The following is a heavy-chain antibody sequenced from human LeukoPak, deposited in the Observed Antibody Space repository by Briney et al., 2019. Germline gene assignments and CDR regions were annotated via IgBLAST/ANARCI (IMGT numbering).Heavy chain of an antibody. J-gene: IGHJ4*02. CDR1: GFTFSNYW. CDR3: ARDSLIGRSMPKHSSSWSGDY. CDR2: INSDGSST. V-gene: IGHV3-74*01. Sequence: GGSLRLSCAASGFTFSNYWMHWVRQAPGKGLVWVSRINSDGSSTNNADSVKGRFTISRDNAKNSLYLQMNSLRAEDTAVYYCARDSLIGRSMPKHSSSWSGDYWGQGTLVTVSS. D-gene: IGHD6-13*01.